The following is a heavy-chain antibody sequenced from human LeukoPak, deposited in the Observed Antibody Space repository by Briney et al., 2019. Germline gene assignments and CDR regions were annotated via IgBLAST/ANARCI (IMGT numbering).Heavy chain of an antibody. J-gene: IGHJ6*02. CDR1: GVSISSYY. CDR3: ARMCSFTMVRGVMNPYGMDV. Sequence: SEILSCTCTGSGVSISSYYWSWIRQPPGKGLKWIGYIYYSGSTNYNPSLKSRVTISVDTSKNQFSLKLSSVTAADTAVYYCARMCSFTMVRGVMNPYGMDVWGQGTTVTVSS. CDR2: IYYSGST. D-gene: IGHD3-10*01. V-gene: IGHV4-59*01.